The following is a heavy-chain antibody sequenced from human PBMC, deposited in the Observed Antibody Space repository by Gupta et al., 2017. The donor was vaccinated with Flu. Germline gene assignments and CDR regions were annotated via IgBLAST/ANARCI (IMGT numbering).Heavy chain of an antibody. CDR1: GDSVSSDRAA. Sequence: QVQLQQSGPGLVKPSQTLSLTCAISGDSVSSDRAAWNWIRQSPSRGLEWLGRTFYRSEWNYEYGAFVKGRITINADTSKNQFSLHLNSVTPEDAAVYYCARDWGYSYGLPLDYWGQGTLVTVSS. J-gene: IGHJ4*02. V-gene: IGHV6-1*01. CDR3: ARDWGYSYGLPLDY. CDR2: TFYRSEWNY. D-gene: IGHD5-18*01.